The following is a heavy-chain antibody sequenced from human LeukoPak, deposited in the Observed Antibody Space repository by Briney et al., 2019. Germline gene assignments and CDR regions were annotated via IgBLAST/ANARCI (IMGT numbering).Heavy chain of an antibody. D-gene: IGHD3/OR15-3a*01. V-gene: IGHV4-4*02. CDR1: GGSISSSNW. Sequence: PSGTLSLTCAVSGGSISSSNWWSWVRQPPGKGLEWIGEIYHSGSTNYNPSLKSRVTISVDKSKNQFSLKLSSVTAADTAVYYCARRPYPFGRRGWFDPWGQGTLVTVSS. CDR3: ARRPYPFGRRGWFDP. CDR2: IYHSGST. J-gene: IGHJ5*02.